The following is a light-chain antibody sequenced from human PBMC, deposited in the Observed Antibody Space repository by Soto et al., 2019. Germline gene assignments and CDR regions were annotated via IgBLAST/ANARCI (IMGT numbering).Light chain of an antibody. CDR3: QQFANSYT. CDR2: GAS. J-gene: IGKJ2*01. V-gene: IGKV3-20*01. Sequence: EIVMTQSPATLSVSPGERATLSCRASQSVISSSLAWYQQKPGQAPRLLVHGASGRATGIPDRFSGSGSGTDFTLTISRLEPEDFAVYYCQQFANSYTFGQGTKVDI. CDR1: QSVISSS.